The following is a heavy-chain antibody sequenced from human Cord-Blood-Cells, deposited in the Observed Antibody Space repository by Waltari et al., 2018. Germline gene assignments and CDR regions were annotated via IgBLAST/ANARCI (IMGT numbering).Heavy chain of an antibody. V-gene: IGHV3-9*01. Sequence: EVQLVESGGGLVQPGRSLRLSCAASGFTFDDYAMPWVRQAPGKGLEWVSGISWNSGSIGYADSVKGRFTISRDNAKNSLYLQMNSLRAEDTALYYCAKDMSDYYGMDVWGQGTTVTVSS. CDR1: GFTFDDYA. CDR2: ISWNSGSI. J-gene: IGHJ6*02. CDR3: AKDMSDYYGMDV.